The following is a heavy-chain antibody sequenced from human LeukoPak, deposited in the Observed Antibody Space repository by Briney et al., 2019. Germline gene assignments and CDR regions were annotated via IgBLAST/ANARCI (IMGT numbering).Heavy chain of an antibody. CDR1: GGSISSSSYY. CDR2: IYYSGST. CDR3: ARHRYNWNGYYYYGMDV. D-gene: IGHD1-20*01. J-gene: IGHJ6*02. V-gene: IGHV4-39*01. Sequence: SETLSLTCTVSGGSISSSSYYWGWIRQPPGKGLEWIGSIYYSGSTYHNPSLKSRVTISVDTSKNQFSLKLSSVTAADTAVYYCARHRYNWNGYYYYGMDVWGQGTTVTVSS.